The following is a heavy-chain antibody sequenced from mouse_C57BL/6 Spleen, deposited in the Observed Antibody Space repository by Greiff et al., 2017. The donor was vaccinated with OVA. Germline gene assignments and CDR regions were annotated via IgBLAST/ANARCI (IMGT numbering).Heavy chain of an antibody. V-gene: IGHV1-15*01. CDR3: TRIYYGNYFDY. D-gene: IGHD2-1*01. CDR1: GYTFTDYE. J-gene: IGHJ2*01. Sequence: QVQLKESGAELVRPGASVTLSCKASGYTFTDYEMHWVQQTPVHGLEWIGAIDPETGGTAYNQKFTGKAILTADKSSSTAYMELRSLTSEDSAVYYCTRIYYGNYFDYWGQGTTLTVSS. CDR2: IDPETGGT.